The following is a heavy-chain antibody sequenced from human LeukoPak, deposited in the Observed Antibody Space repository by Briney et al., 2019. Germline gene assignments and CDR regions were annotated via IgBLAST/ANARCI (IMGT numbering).Heavy chain of an antibody. CDR1: GGSISNNHYY. D-gene: IGHD4-17*01. V-gene: IGHV4-30-2*01. J-gene: IGHJ6*02. CDR2: IYHSGST. CDR3: AREPGDKTPDDYGDPHESKYGMDV. Sequence: PSETLSLTCTVSGGSISNNHYYWTWIRQPPGKGLEWIGYIYHSGSTYYNPSLKSRVTISVDKSKNQFSLKLSSVTAADTAVYYCAREPGDKTPDDYGDPHESKYGMDVWGQGTTVTVSS.